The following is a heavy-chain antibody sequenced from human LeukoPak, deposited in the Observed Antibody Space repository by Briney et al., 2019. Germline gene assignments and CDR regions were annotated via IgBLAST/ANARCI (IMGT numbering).Heavy chain of an antibody. CDR1: GFTFSTYG. J-gene: IGHJ3*02. CDR3: ARDRWELLEGALDI. CDR2: IWYDGSNK. Sequence: GGSLRLSCAASGFTFSTYGMHWVRQAPGKGLEWVAVIWYDGSNKYYPDSVKGRFTISRDNSKNTLYLQMNSLRAEDTAVYYCARDRWELLEGALDIWGQGTMVTVSS. D-gene: IGHD1-26*01. V-gene: IGHV3-33*01.